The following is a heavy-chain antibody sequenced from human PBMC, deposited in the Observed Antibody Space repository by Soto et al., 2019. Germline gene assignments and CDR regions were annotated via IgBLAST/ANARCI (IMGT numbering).Heavy chain of an antibody. CDR3: ARDLWGYCGADCYPLDV. Sequence: PSETRSLTCTGSGGSISSYWWSWSRQPPGKGLEWIGYMYNTGSTIYNPSLKSRVTISVDTSKNQFSLKLNSVTAADTAVYYCARDLWGYCGADCYPLDVWGQGTTVTVS. CDR1: GGSISSYW. V-gene: IGHV4-59*01. D-gene: IGHD2-21*02. J-gene: IGHJ6*02. CDR2: MYNTGST.